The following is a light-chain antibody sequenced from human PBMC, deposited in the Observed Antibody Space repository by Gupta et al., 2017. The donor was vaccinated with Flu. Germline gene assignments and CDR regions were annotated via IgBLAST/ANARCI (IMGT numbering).Light chain of an antibody. CDR1: SSDVGRYNY. V-gene: IGLV2-14*01. CDR3: RSCTSGPTWV. J-gene: IGLJ3*02. CDR2: EVS. Sequence: QSALTQPASVSGSPGQSITISCTGTSSDVGRYNYVSWFQQDPGKAPQLMIYEVSNWPAGVSNRFSCSKSGNTASLTISGRQAEDEADYYFRSCTSGPTWVFGGGTKVDRP.